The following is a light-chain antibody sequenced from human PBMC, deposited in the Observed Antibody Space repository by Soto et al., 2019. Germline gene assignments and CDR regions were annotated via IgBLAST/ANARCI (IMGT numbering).Light chain of an antibody. Sequence: DIQTTQSPSSLSASVGDRVTITCQASQDISNYLNWYQQKPGKAPKLLIYDASNLETGVPSRFSGSGSGTDFTFTISSLQPEDIATYYCQQYDNLPRGTFGQGTKLEIK. CDR1: QDISNY. CDR2: DAS. J-gene: IGKJ2*01. CDR3: QQYDNLPRGT. V-gene: IGKV1-33*01.